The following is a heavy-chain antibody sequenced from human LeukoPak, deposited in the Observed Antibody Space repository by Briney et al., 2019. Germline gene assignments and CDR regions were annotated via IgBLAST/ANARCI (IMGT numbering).Heavy chain of an antibody. J-gene: IGHJ4*02. V-gene: IGHV3-30*02. Sequence: PGGSLRLSCAASGFIFSSNGMHWVRQAPGKGLEWVAFIRYDGSNKYYVDPVKGRFTISRDNSRNTMYLQMNNLRAEDTAVYYCAKDYYYGSGSRGYYFDYWGQGTLVTVSS. D-gene: IGHD3-10*01. CDR1: GFIFSSNG. CDR3: AKDYYYGSGSRGYYFDY. CDR2: IRYDGSNK.